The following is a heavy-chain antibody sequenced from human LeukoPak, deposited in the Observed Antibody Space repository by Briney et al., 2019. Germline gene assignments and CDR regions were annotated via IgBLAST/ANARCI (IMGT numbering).Heavy chain of an antibody. V-gene: IGHV4-34*01. D-gene: IGHD2-2*01. Sequence: SETLSLTCAVYGGSSSGYYWSWIRQPPGKGLEWIGEINHSGSTNYNPSLKSRVTISVDTSKNQFSLRLSSVTAADTAAYYCARKSVVTAGRKPYDFWDQGTLVTVSP. CDR2: INHSGST. J-gene: IGHJ4*02. CDR1: GGSSSGYY. CDR3: ARKSVVTAGRKPYDF.